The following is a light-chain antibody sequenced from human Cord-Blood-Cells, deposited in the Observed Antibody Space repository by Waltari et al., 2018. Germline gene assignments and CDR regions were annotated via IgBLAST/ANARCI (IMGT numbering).Light chain of an antibody. CDR3: SSYAGSNNLV. CDR1: SSDVGGYNY. J-gene: IGLJ2*01. Sequence: QSALTQPPSASGSPGQSVTISCTGTSSDVGGYNYDSWYQQHPGKAPKLIIYEVSKRPSGVPDRFSGSKSGNTASLTVSGLQAEDEADYYCSSYAGSNNLVFGGGTKLTVL. V-gene: IGLV2-8*01. CDR2: EVS.